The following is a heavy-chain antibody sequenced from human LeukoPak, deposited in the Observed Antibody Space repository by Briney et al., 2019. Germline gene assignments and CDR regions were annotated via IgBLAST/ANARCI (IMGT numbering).Heavy chain of an antibody. CDR3: ASRGFYYESSNYYYDY. CDR1: GFTFSSYA. D-gene: IGHD3-22*01. CDR2: ISYDGSNE. V-gene: IGHV3-30*01. Sequence: GRSLRLSCAASGFTFSSYAMHWVRQAPGKGLEWVALISYDGSNEYYADSVKGRFTISRDNSKNTLYLQMNSLRAEDTAVYYCASRGFYYESSNYYYDYWGQGTLVTVSS. J-gene: IGHJ4*02.